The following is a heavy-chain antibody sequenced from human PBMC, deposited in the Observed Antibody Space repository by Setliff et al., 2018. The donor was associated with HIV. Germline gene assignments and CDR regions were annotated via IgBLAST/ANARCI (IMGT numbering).Heavy chain of an antibody. CDR1: GVSISNYY. J-gene: IGHJ4*02. CDR3: AKSSPSIGYISDH. Sequence: TSETLSLTCTVSGVSISNYYWSWIRQPPGKGLEWIGYMYYSGNTNYNPSLKSRVTISTDTSKNQFSLNVRSVTAADTAVYFCAKSSPSIGYISDHWGQGQWSPSPQ. CDR2: MYYSGNT. D-gene: IGHD5-12*01. V-gene: IGHV4-59*03.